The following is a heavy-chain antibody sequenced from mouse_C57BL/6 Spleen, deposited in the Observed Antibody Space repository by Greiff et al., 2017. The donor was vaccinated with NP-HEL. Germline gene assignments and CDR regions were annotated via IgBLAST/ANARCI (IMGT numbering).Heavy chain of an antibody. CDR1: GFSLTSYA. D-gene: IGHD4-1*01. V-gene: IGHV2-9-1*01. CDR2: IWTGGGT. CDR3: ARKKEAYWDWYFDV. J-gene: IGHJ1*03. Sequence: QVQLQQSGPGLVAPSQSLSITCTVSGFSLTSYAISWVRQPPGKGLEWLGVIWTGGGTNYNSALKSRLSISKDNSKSQVFLKMNSLQTDDTARYYCARKKEAYWDWYFDVWGTGTTVTVSS.